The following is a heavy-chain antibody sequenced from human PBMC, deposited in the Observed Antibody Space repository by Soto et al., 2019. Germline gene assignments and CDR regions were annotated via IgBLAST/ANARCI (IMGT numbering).Heavy chain of an antibody. V-gene: IGHV3-33*01. Sequence: QVQLVESGGGVVQPGRSLRLSCAASGFTFSSYGMHWVRQAPGKGLEWVAVIWYDGSNKYYADYVKGRFTISRDNSKNTLYLQMNSRRAEDTAVYYCSRASFSSSAPLGYWGQGTLVTVSS. J-gene: IGHJ4*02. CDR2: IWYDGSNK. D-gene: IGHD6-6*01. CDR3: SRASFSSSAPLGY. CDR1: GFTFSSYG.